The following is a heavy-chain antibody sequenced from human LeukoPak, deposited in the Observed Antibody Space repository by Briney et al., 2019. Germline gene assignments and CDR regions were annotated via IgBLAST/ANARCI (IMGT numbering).Heavy chain of an antibody. CDR2: ISSSSSYL. D-gene: IGHD3-22*01. CDR3: AREWSEHYYDDSSGYFI. CDR1: GFTFSSYS. Sequence: PGGALRLSCAASGFTFSSYSMNWVRQAPGKVLEWVSSISSSSSYLYYAGAVKGRFTISRDNAKNSLYLQMNSMRAEDTAVYYCAREWSEHYYDDSSGYFIWGQGTLVTVSS. V-gene: IGHV3-21*01. J-gene: IGHJ4*02.